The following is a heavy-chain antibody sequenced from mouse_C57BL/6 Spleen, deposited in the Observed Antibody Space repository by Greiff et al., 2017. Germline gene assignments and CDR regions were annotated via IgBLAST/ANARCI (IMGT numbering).Heavy chain of an antibody. CDR2: ISSGGSYT. CDR3: ARHRGYAMDY. Sequence: VQLQQSGGDLVKPGGSLKLSCAASGFTFSSYGMSWVRQTPDKRLEWVATISSGGSYTYYPDSVKGRFTISRDNAKNTLYLQMSSLKSEDTAMYYCARHRGYAMDYWGQGTSVTVSS. CDR1: GFTFSSYG. J-gene: IGHJ4*01. V-gene: IGHV5-6*01.